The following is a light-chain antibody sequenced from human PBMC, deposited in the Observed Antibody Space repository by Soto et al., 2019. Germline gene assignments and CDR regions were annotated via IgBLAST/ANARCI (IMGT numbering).Light chain of an antibody. CDR3: TQGYSTPPFT. CDR2: EAS. CDR1: QSVSSY. Sequence: DIQMTQSPSPLSASVGDRVDITCRTSQSVSSYLNWYQPKPGKAPKLMIYEASSLESGVPSRFSGSGSETDFTLTISSLQPEDSATYYCTQGYSTPPFTFGPGTRGDI. J-gene: IGKJ3*01. V-gene: IGKV1-39*01.